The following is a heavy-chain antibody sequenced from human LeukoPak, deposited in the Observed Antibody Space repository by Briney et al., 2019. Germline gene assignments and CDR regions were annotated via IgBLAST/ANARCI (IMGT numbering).Heavy chain of an antibody. CDR3: ARDPSLDY. J-gene: IGHJ4*02. V-gene: IGHV3-21*01. CDR1: GFTFSNAW. CDR2: ISTASSNI. D-gene: IGHD3-16*02. Sequence: GGSLRLSCAASGFTFSNAWMSWVRQAPGKGLEWVSSISTASSNIYYADSVKGRFTISRDNTKNSLYLQMNSLRAEDTAVYYCARDPSLDYWGQGTLVTVSS.